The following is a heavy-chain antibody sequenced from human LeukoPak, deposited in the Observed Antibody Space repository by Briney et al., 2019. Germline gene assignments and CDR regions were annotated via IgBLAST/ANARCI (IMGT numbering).Heavy chain of an antibody. D-gene: IGHD3-16*02. J-gene: IGHJ4*02. CDR3: ASGDTFGGVIAPVDY. V-gene: IGHV1-18*01. CDR1: GYAFTSYG. Sequence: GASVEVSCKASGYAFTSYGISWVRQAPGQGLEWMGWISAYNGNTNYAQKLQGRVTMTTDTSTSTAYMELRSLRSDDTAVYYCASGDTFGGVIAPVDYWGQGTLVTVSS. CDR2: ISAYNGNT.